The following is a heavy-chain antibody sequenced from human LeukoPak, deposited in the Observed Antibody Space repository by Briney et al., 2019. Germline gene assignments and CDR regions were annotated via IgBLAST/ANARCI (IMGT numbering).Heavy chain of an antibody. CDR2: IIPIFGTA. D-gene: IGHD6-6*01. V-gene: IGHV1-69*05. Sequence: SVKVSCKASGGTFSSYAISWVRQAPGQGLEWMGGIIPIFGTANYAQKFQGRVTITTDESTSTAYMELSRLTSDDTAVYYCARLDRYSSGFDYWGQGTLVTVS. CDR3: ARLDRYSSGFDY. CDR1: GGTFSSYA. J-gene: IGHJ4*02.